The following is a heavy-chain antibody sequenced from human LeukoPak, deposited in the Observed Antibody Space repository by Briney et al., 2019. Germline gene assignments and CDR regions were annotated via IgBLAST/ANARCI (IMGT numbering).Heavy chain of an antibody. J-gene: IGHJ4*02. CDR3: ATALDYGDYDFDY. D-gene: IGHD4-17*01. CDR2: ISGSGSST. Sequence: GGSLRLSCAASGFTFRSNTMSWVRQAPGRGLEWVSVISGSGSSTYYADSVKGRFTISRDNPMNTLYLQMNSLRAEDTAVYYCATALDYGDYDFDYWGQGTLVTVSS. CDR1: GFTFRSNT. V-gene: IGHV3-23*01.